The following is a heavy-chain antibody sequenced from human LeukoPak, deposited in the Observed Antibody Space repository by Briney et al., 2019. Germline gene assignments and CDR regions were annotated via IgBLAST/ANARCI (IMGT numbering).Heavy chain of an antibody. CDR1: GFTFSSHG. D-gene: IGHD2-15*01. V-gene: IGHV3-23*01. CDR2: ISPSGGIT. CDR3: ARVRLGYCSGGSCSRGGTPMDV. J-gene: IGHJ6*03. Sequence: GGSLRLSCAASGFTFSSHGMNWVRQAPGKGLEWVSGISPSGGITYYTDSVKGRFTISRDNSKNTLYLQMNSLRAEDTALYYCARVRLGYCSGGSCSRGGTPMDVWGKGTAVTISS.